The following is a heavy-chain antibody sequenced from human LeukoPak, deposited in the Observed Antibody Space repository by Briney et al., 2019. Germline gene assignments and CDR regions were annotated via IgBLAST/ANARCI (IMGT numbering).Heavy chain of an antibody. CDR1: GYSFSTYW. Sequence: GESLKISCKGSGYSFSTYWIGWVRQMPGKGLEWMGVIYPGDSDTIYSPSFQGQVTISADKSIITVYLQWSSLKASDTAMYYCARRLMYYYDSSGYDVAFDIWGQGTMVTVSS. CDR2: IYPGDSDT. D-gene: IGHD3-22*01. J-gene: IGHJ3*02. V-gene: IGHV5-51*01. CDR3: ARRLMYYYDSSGYDVAFDI.